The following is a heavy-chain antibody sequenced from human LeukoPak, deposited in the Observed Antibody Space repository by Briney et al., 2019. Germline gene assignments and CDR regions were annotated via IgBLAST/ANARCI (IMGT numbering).Heavy chain of an antibody. CDR2: ISAYNGNT. D-gene: IGHD2-2*01. CDR3: AYCSSTSCYAGGLSY. Sequence: ASVKVSCEASGYTFTSYGISWVRQAPGQGLEWMGWISAYNGNTNYAQKLQGRATTTTDTSTSTAYMELRSLRSDDTAVYYCAYCSSTSCYAGGLSYWGQGTLVTVSS. V-gene: IGHV1-18*01. J-gene: IGHJ4*02. CDR1: GYTFTSYG.